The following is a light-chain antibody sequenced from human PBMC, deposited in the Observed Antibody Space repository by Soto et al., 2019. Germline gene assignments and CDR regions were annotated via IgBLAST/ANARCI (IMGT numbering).Light chain of an antibody. CDR2: RNN. Sequence: QSVLTQPPSASGTPGQRVTISCSGSSSNLGDNTVNWYQQLPGTAPKLLIYRNNRRPSEVPDRFSGSKSGTSASLAISGLRSDDEADYYCATWDDSLNGTVFGGGTKVTVL. J-gene: IGLJ3*02. V-gene: IGLV1-44*01. CDR1: SSNLGDNT. CDR3: ATWDDSLNGTV.